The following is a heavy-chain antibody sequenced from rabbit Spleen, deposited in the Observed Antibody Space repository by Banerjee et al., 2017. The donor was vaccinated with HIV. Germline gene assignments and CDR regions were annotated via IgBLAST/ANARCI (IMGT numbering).Heavy chain of an antibody. Sequence: QQQLEESGGGLVKPGASLTLTCKASGVSFSDKDVMCWVRQAPGKGLEWIACINILTGKSVYASWAKGRFTMSRTSSTTVTLQMTSLTAADTATYFCARAPYSGNADYSFNLWGQGTLVTVS. CDR1: GVSFSDKDV. CDR3: ARAPYSGNADYSFNL. J-gene: IGHJ4*01. V-gene: IGHV1S45*01. CDR2: INILTGKS. D-gene: IGHD1-1*01.